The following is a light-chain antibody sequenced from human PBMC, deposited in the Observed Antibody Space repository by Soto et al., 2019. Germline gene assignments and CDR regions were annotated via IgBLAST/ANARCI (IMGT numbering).Light chain of an antibody. Sequence: DIQMTQSPSSLSASLGDRVTITFRSSQSISTYLNWYQQKPGKAPNLLIYTTSNLESGVPSRFSGSGSGTDFTLTISSLQPEDFATYYCQQSFSIPSWTFGQGTKVDIK. CDR3: QQSFSIPSWT. J-gene: IGKJ1*01. CDR1: QSISTY. CDR2: TTS. V-gene: IGKV1-39*01.